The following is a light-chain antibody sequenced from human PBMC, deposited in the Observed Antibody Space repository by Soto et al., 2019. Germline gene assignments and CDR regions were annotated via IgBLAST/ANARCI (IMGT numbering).Light chain of an antibody. CDR2: DVS. J-gene: IGLJ1*01. CDR1: SSDVGGYNY. V-gene: IGLV2-14*01. CDR3: SSYTSSRAPYV. Sequence: QSVLTQPASVSGSPGQSITISCTGTSSDVGGYNYVSWYQQHPGKAPKLMIYDVSNRPSGVSNRFSGSKSGNTASLTISGLQAEVVADYYCSSYTSSRAPYVFGAGSKVLVL.